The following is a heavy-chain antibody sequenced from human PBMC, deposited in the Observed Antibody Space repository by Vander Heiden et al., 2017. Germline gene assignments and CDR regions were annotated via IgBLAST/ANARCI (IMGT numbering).Heavy chain of an antibody. CDR3: ARGGYSRYCSGGSCRYFQH. CDR1: GGSFSGYY. V-gene: IGHV4-34*01. Sequence: QVQLQQWGAGLLKPSETLSPTCAGYGGSFSGYYWSWIRQPPGKGLELIGEINHSGSTNYNPSLKSRVTISVDTSKNQFSLKLSSVTAADTAVYYCARGGYSRYCSGGSCRYFQHWGQGTLVTVSS. J-gene: IGHJ1*01. D-gene: IGHD2-15*01. CDR2: INHSGST.